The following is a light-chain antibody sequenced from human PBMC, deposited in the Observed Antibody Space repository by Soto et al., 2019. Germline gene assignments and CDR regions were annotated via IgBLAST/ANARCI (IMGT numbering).Light chain of an antibody. Sequence: DIVMTQTPLSAPVTLGQPVSISCRSSQSLVHSGGDTYLSWLQQRPGQPPRLLISKISNRFTGVPDSLSGSGAGKDFTLKISRVEAEDVRVCYCMQDAQVMYTCGQGTKLEIK. V-gene: IGKV2-24*01. J-gene: IGKJ2*01. CDR3: MQDAQVMYT. CDR2: KIS. CDR1: QSLVHSGGDTY.